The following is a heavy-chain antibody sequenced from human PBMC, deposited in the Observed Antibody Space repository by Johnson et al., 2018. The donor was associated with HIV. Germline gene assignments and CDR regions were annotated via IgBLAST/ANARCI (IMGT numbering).Heavy chain of an antibody. Sequence: VQLVESGGGLVQPGGSLRLSCAASGLTVSSNYMSWVRQGPGKGLEWVSVINSGGSTYYADSVRGRFSISRDNSKNTLYLQMNSLRAEDTAVYYCAKDLEHILTYAFDIWGQGTMVTVSS. CDR1: GLTVSSNY. V-gene: IGHV3-66*01. J-gene: IGHJ3*02. CDR3: AKDLEHILTYAFDI. D-gene: IGHD2-21*01. CDR2: INSGGST.